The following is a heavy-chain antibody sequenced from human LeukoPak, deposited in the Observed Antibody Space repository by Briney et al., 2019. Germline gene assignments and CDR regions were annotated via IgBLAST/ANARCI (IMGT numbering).Heavy chain of an antibody. D-gene: IGHD1-26*01. CDR3: ARLAAISGSDYPDD. CDR2: VYFSGTT. Sequence: SETLSLTCTVSGGSITSISSSNNYWGWIRQPPGKGLEWIGNVYFSGTTHYNPSLKSRVTISVDTSKNQFSLALRSVTAADMAVYYCARLAAISGSDYPDDWGQGTLVTVSS. CDR1: GGSITSISSSNNY. V-gene: IGHV4-39*01. J-gene: IGHJ4*02.